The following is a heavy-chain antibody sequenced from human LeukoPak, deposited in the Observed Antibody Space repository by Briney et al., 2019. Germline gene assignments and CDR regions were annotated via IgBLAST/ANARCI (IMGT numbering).Heavy chain of an antibody. V-gene: IGHV4-38-2*02. CDR1: GYSISSGYY. CDR2: IYHSGST. D-gene: IGHD2-2*01. J-gene: IGHJ4*02. Sequence: PSETLSLTCTVSGYSISSGYYWGWIRQPLGKGLEWIGSIYHSGSTYYNPSLKSRVTISVDTSKNQFSLKLSSVTAADTAVYYCARAPVGYCSSTSCYPGPPFDYWGQGTLVTVSS. CDR3: ARAPVGYCSSTSCYPGPPFDY.